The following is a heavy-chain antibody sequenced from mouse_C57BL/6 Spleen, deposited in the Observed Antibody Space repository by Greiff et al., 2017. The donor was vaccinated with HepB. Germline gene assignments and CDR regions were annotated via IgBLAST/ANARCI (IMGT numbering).Heavy chain of an antibody. V-gene: IGHV1-72*01. CDR2: IDPNSGGT. D-gene: IGHD1-1*01. CDR1: GYTFTSYW. J-gene: IGHJ2*01. CDR3: TRWGYGSSSYYFDY. Sequence: QVQLQQPGAELVKPGASVKLSCKASGYTFTSYWMHWVKQRPGRGLEWIGRIDPNSGGTKYNEKFKSKATLTVDKPSSTTYMQLSSLASEDSAVYDCTRWGYGSSSYYFDYWGQGTTLTVSS.